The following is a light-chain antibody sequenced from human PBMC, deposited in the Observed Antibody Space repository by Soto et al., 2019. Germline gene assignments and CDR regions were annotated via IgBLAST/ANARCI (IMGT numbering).Light chain of an antibody. CDR3: CSHAGSYTYV. CDR2: DVT. J-gene: IGLJ1*01. V-gene: IGLV2-11*01. Sequence: QSALTQPRSVSGSPGQSLTISCTGTSSDVGGYNYVSWYQQHPGKAPKLMIYDVTKRPSGVPDRFSGSKSGNTASLTISGLQAYDEADYYCCSHAGSYTYVFGTGTKVTVL. CDR1: SSDVGGYNY.